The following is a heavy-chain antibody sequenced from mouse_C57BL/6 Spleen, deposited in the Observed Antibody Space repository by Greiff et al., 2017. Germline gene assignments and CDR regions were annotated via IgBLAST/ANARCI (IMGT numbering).Heavy chain of an antibody. V-gene: IGHV6-6*01. J-gene: IGHJ3*01. Sequence: EVMLVESGGGLVQPGGSMKLSCAASGFTFSDAWMDWVRQSPEKGLEWVAEIRHKANNHATYSAESVKGRFTISRDDSKSSVYLQMNSLRAEDTGIYYCTATVVAPFAYWGQGTLVTVSA. CDR3: TATVVAPFAY. D-gene: IGHD1-1*01. CDR2: IRHKANNHAT. CDR1: GFTFSDAW.